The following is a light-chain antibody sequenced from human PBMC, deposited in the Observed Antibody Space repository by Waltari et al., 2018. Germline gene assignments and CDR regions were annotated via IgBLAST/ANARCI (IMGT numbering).Light chain of an antibody. CDR1: SSDGGYYKR. Sequence: QSALTQPASVSGSPGQSITISCTGTSSDGGYYKRFSWYQQHPGKAPKLMIYAVSTRPSGVSDRFSGSKAGDMASLTISGLQPEDEAEYFCSSYAGSSKGVFGGGTKVTVL. CDR3: SSYAGSSKGV. J-gene: IGLJ2*01. V-gene: IGLV2-23*02. CDR2: AVS.